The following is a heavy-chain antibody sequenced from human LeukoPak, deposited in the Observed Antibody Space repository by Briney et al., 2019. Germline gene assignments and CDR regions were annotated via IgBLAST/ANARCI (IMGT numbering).Heavy chain of an antibody. CDR1: YTFTDXY. Sequence: YTFTDXYXXWVQQAPGKGLEWXXLVXXEDGETIYAEKFQGRVTITADTSRNRAYMELSSLRSEDTAVYYCATISPGRFLEWLERPYNWFDPWGQGTLVTVSS. V-gene: IGHV1-69-2*01. CDR2: VXXEDGET. CDR3: ATISPGRFLEWLERPYNWFDP. J-gene: IGHJ5*02. D-gene: IGHD3-3*01.